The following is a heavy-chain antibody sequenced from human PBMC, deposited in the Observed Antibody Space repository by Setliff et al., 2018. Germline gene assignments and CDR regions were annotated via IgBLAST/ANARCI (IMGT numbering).Heavy chain of an antibody. Sequence: PSETLSLTCTVSDDSISNNYWSWTRQPAGKGLEWIGRIYPSGSTNYNPSLKSRVTMSIDTSKNQFSLKLNSVTAADMAVYYCAREQWLDPPGYYYMDVWAKGTTVTVSS. V-gene: IGHV4-4*07. CDR1: DDSISNNY. CDR3: AREQWLDPPGYYYMDV. CDR2: IYPSGST. D-gene: IGHD6-19*01. J-gene: IGHJ6*03.